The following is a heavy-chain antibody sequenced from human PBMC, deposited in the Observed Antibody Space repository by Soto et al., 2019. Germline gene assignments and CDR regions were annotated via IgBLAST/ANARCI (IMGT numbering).Heavy chain of an antibody. CDR3: ARVQRSIVSPWFDP. D-gene: IGHD2-15*01. CDR1: GGSVSSGSYY. V-gene: IGHV4-61*01. J-gene: IGHJ5*02. Sequence: SETLSLTCTVSGGSVSSGSYYWSWIRQPPGKGLEWIGDIYYSGNTNYNPSLKSRVTISVDTSKNQFSLKVTSVTAADTAVYYCARVQRSIVSPWFDPWGQGTLVT. CDR2: IYYSGNT.